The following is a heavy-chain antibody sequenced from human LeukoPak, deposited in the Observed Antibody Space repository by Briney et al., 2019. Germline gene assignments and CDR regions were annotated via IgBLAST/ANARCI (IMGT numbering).Heavy chain of an antibody. J-gene: IGHJ4*02. V-gene: IGHV4-59*01. CDR1: GGSISSYY. Sequence: SETLSLTCTVSGGSISSYYWSWIRQPPGKGLEWIGYIYYGGSTNYNPSLKSRVTISVDTSKNQFSLKLSSVTAADTAVYYCARGNYDNSGYYQNYFDYWGQGTLVTVSS. CDR3: ARGNYDNSGYYQNYFDY. D-gene: IGHD3-22*01. CDR2: IYYGGST.